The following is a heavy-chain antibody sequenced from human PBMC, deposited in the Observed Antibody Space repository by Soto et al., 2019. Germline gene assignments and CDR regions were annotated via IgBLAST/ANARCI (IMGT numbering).Heavy chain of an antibody. J-gene: IGHJ4*02. V-gene: IGHV3-33*01. CDR3: ARGWGPTAVLGY. CDR2: IWYDGSNK. CDR1: GFTFSSYG. D-gene: IGHD4-17*01. Sequence: QVQLVESGGGVVQPGRSLRLSCAASGFTFSSYGMHWVPQAPGKGLEWVAVIWYDGSNKYYADSVKGRFTISRDNSKNTLYLQMNSLSAEDTAVYYCARGWGPTAVLGYWCEGTLVTVSS.